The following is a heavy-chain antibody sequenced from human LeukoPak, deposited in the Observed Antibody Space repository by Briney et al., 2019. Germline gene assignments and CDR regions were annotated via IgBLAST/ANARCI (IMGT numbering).Heavy chain of an antibody. CDR2: IYHSGST. CDR3: ARSRRSWSTFDY. D-gene: IGHD6-13*01. J-gene: IGHJ4*02. V-gene: IGHV4-38-2*02. CDR1: GYSISSGFY. Sequence: SETLSLTCTVSGYSISSGFYWGLIRQPPGRGLEWIGSIYHSGSTYYNPSPKSRVTISVDTSKNQFSLKLTSVTAADTAVYYCARSRRSWSTFDYWGQGTLVTVSS.